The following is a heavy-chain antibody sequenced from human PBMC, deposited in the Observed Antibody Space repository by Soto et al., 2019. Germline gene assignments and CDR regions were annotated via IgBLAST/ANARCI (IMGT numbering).Heavy chain of an antibody. D-gene: IGHD6-13*01. CDR1: GGTFSSYA. Sequence: ASVKVSCKASGGTFSSYAISWVRQAPGQGLEWMGGIIPIFGTANYAQKFQGRVTITADESTSTAYMELSSLRSEDTAVYYCARVVAAAGNWFDPWGQGTLVTVSS. CDR3: ARVVAAAGNWFDP. CDR2: IIPIFGTA. V-gene: IGHV1-69*13. J-gene: IGHJ5*02.